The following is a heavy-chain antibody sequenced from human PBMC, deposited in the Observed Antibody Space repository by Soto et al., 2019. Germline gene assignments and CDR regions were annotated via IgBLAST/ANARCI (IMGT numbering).Heavy chain of an antibody. CDR2: INHSGRV. Sequence: SETLSLTCAVYGGSFSGHSWTWIRQFPGKGLEWIGDINHSGRVNYSPSLKSRVTISLDTSKNQFSLTLSAVTAADTAMYYCSTRAYDTNGYYRFDPWGQGTLVTVSS. V-gene: IGHV4-34*01. CDR3: STRAYDTNGYYRFDP. CDR1: GGSFSGHS. J-gene: IGHJ5*01. D-gene: IGHD3-22*01.